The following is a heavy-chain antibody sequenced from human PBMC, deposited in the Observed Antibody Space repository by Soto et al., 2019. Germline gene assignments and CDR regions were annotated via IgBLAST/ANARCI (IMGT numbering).Heavy chain of an antibody. CDR1: GDPLRYGGYY. V-gene: IGHV4-31*03. CDR2: VYHTGAT. Sequence: QVQLQESGPGLVEPSQTLSLVCSVSGDPLRYGGYYWSWVRQSPGKALEWIGFVYHTGATYYHPSLESRVTMAVDMSTNEFSLKLTSVTAADTATYYCAREGHSSWEWLDPWGQGILVTVSS. D-gene: IGHD1-26*01. J-gene: IGHJ5*02. CDR3: AREGHSSWEWLDP.